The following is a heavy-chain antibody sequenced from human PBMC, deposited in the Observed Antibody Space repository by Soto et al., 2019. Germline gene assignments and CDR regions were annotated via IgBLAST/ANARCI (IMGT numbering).Heavy chain of an antibody. D-gene: IGHD3-3*01. J-gene: IGHJ6*02. CDR2: IIPLFGTA. CDR3: AFGFWSGLYYYGKDV. CDR1: GYTVTSYY. V-gene: IGHV1-69*06. Sequence: SVKVSCKASGYTVTSYYMNWVRQAPGQGLEWMGGIIPLFGTANYAQKFQGRVTITADKSTSTAYMELSSLRSEATAVYYSAFGFWSGLYYYGKDVWGQGTTVTVSS.